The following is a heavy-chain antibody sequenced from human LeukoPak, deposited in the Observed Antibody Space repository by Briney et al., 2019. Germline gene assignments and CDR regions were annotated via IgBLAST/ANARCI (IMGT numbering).Heavy chain of an antibody. CDR3: ARESSGWYSR. CDR2: INPNSGGT. CDR1: GYTFTGYY. Sequence: ASVKVSCKASGYTFTGYYMHWVRQAPGQGLEWRGRINPNSGGTNYAQKFQCRVTMTRVTSISTAYMELSRLRSDDTAVYYCARESSGWYSRWGQGTLVTVSS. J-gene: IGHJ4*02. D-gene: IGHD6-19*01. V-gene: IGHV1-2*06.